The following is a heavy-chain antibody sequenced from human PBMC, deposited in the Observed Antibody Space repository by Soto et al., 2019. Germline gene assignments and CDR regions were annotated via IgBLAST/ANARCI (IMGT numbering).Heavy chain of an antibody. CDR2: TYYKSKWYY. CDR3: ARGSWDDVSGHYYMDV. Sequence: QTLSLTGEICGASVSSNSAGWNWIRQTPSRGLEWLGRTYYKSKWYYTYAASVKSRITVSPDTSKNQFSLQLTSVTPEDTAVYYCARGSWDDVSGHYYMDVCAQGTTVTVS. D-gene: IGHD1-1*01. J-gene: IGHJ6*03. V-gene: IGHV6-1*01. CDR1: GASVSSNSAG.